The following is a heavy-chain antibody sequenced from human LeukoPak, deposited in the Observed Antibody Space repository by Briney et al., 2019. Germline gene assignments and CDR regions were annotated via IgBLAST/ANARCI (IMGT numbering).Heavy chain of an antibody. CDR1: GFTVSNDY. J-gene: IGHJ4*02. D-gene: IGHD2-2*02. Sequence: PGGSLRLSSAAPGFTVSNDYMSWVRQAPGKGLGWGSVIYRAGATYSAHSVQGRFTISRDNSKNTLYLQMNSLRVEDTALYFFARQQVGGYCDSTRCHTNLYDWGQGTLVTVSS. V-gene: IGHV3-53*01. CDR2: IYRAGAT. CDR3: ARQQVGGYCDSTRCHTNLYD.